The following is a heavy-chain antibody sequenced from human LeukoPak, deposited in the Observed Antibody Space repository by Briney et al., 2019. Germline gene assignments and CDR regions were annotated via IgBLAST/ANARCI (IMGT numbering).Heavy chain of an antibody. D-gene: IGHD4-17*01. CDR2: LSWNGGNI. J-gene: IGHJ4*02. CDR1: GFTFHDYA. V-gene: IGHV3-9*01. CDR3: AKALGSTVTTRTYFDY. Sequence: PGGSLRLSCAASGFTFHDYAMHWVRQAPWKGLEWVSGLSWNGGNIGYAESVRGRFTISRDNAGNSLYLQMNSLRPEDTALYYCAKALGSTVTTRTYFDYWGQGTLVTVSS.